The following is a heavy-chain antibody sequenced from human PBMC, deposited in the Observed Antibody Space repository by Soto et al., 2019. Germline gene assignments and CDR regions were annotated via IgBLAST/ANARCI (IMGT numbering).Heavy chain of an antibody. J-gene: IGHJ3*02. D-gene: IGHD2-15*01. CDR1: GFTFSSYD. CDR2: IGTAGDT. Sequence: GGSLRLSCAASGFTFSSYDMHWVRQATGKGLEWVSAIGTAGDTYYPGSGKGRFSSSRENAKNSMYLQMNSLRAGDTAVYYCARWGGYCSGGSCFVAFDIWGQGTMVTVSS. V-gene: IGHV3-13*01. CDR3: ARWGGYCSGGSCFVAFDI.